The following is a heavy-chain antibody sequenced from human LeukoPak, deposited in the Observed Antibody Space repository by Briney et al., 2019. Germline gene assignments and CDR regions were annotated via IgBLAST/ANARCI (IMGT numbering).Heavy chain of an antibody. D-gene: IGHD3-10*01. CDR3: TKWSGFGDD. CDR1: GFTFSSNS. Sequence: AGGSLRLSLAASGFTFSSNSMSWVRQTPGKGLEWVSGISGSGDSTFYADSVKGRFTISRDNSRNTLYLQMSSLRPEDTAVYCCTKWSGFGDDWGQGTLVTVPS. CDR2: ISGSGDST. J-gene: IGHJ4*02. V-gene: IGHV3-23*01.